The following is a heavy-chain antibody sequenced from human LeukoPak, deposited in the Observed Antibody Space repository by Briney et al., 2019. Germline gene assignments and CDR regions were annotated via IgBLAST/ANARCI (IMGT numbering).Heavy chain of an antibody. J-gene: IGHJ6*02. CDR1: GYTFTSYG. D-gene: IGHD6-19*01. Sequence: ASVKVSCKASGYTFTSYGISWVRQAPGQGLEWMGWISAYNGNTNYAQKLQGRVTMTTDTSTSTACMELRSLRSDDTAVYYCARDVGGWTPLGGMDVWGQGTTVTVSS. V-gene: IGHV1-18*01. CDR3: ARDVGGWTPLGGMDV. CDR2: ISAYNGNT.